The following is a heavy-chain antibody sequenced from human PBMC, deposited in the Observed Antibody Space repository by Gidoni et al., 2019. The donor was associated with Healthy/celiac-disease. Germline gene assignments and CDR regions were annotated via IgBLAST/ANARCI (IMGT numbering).Heavy chain of an antibody. V-gene: IGHV3-23*01. CDR2: ISGSGGST. D-gene: IGHD3-22*01. CDR3: AKDGHDSSGYYFDY. Sequence: GKGLEWVSAISGSGGSTYYADSVKGRFTISRDNSKNTLYLQMNSLRAEDTAVYYCAKDGHDSSGYYFDYWGQGTLVTVSS. J-gene: IGHJ4*02.